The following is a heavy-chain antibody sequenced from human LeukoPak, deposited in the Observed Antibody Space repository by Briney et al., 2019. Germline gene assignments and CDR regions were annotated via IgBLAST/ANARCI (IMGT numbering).Heavy chain of an antibody. D-gene: IGHD3-10*02. J-gene: IGHJ6*04. V-gene: IGHV3-11*04. Sequence: GGSLRLSCAASGFTFSNAWMSWVRQAPGKGLEWVSYISSSGSTIYYADSVKGRFTISRDNAKDSLYLQMNSLRAEDTAVYYCAELGITMIGGVWGKGPTVTISS. CDR3: AELGITMIGGV. CDR2: ISSSGSTI. CDR1: GFTFSNAW.